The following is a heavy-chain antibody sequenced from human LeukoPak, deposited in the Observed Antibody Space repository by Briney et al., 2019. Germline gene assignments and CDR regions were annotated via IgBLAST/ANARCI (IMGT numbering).Heavy chain of an antibody. CDR1: GFTFSSYS. CDR3: AREIKHAY. CDR2: ISSSSSVM. J-gene: IGHJ4*02. V-gene: IGHV3-48*01. D-gene: IGHD2-21*01. Sequence: GGSLRLSCAASGFTFSSYSMNWVRQALGKGLEWISYISSSSSVMYYADSVKGRFTISRDNAENSLYLQMNTLRAEDTAMYYCAREIKHAYWGQGTLVTVSS.